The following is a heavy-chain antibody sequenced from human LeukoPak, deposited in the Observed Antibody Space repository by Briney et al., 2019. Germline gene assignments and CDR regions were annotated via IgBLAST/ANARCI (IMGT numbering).Heavy chain of an antibody. J-gene: IGHJ4*02. CDR1: GYYISSGYY. D-gene: IGHD3-22*01. Sequence: PSETLSLTCDVSGYYISSGYYWGWIRPPPGKGLEWIGSIYHSGKTYYNLSLKSRVTISVDTSKNQFSLKLSSVTAADTAVYYCAKHDGSSSGYYPLDYWGRGTLVTVSS. V-gene: IGHV4-38-2*01. CDR3: AKHDGSSSGYYPLDY. CDR2: IYHSGKT.